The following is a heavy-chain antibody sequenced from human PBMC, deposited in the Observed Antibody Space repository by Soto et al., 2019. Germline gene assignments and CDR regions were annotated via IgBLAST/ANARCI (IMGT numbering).Heavy chain of an antibody. J-gene: IGHJ6*02. Sequence: GGSLRLSCAASRFTFSSYAMHWVRQAPGKGLEWVAIISYDGSNKYYADSVKGRFTVSRDNSKNTLYLQMNSLRAEDTAVYYCARDGFDSSGYYDYSFGMDVWGQGTTVTVSS. CDR3: ARDGFDSSGYYDYSFGMDV. CDR2: ISYDGSNK. V-gene: IGHV3-30-3*01. D-gene: IGHD6-19*01. CDR1: RFTFSSYA.